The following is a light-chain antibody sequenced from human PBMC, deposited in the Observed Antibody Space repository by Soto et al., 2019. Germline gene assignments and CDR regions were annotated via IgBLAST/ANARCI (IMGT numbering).Light chain of an antibody. CDR3: QQIKSFPLT. CDR2: AAS. Sequence: DIQLTQSPSFLSASVGDRVTITCRASQGIYSFLAWYQEKPGKAPKLLIYAASTLQSGVPSRFTGGGSGTEFNLTISILQTEDFATYSCQQIKSFPLTFGGGTKVEIK. V-gene: IGKV1-9*01. J-gene: IGKJ4*01. CDR1: QGIYSF.